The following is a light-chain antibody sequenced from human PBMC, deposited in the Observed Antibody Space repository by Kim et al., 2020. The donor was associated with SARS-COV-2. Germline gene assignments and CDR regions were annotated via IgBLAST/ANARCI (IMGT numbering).Light chain of an antibody. CDR2: EVS. CDR1: SSDVGSYNL. J-gene: IGLJ2*01. CDR3: CSYAGSSTSVV. V-gene: IGLV2-23*02. Sequence: VTSPCTGTSSDVGSYNLASWYQQHPGKAPKLMIYEVSKRPSGVSNRFSGSKSGNTASLTISGLQAEDEADYYCCSYAGSSTSVVFGGGTQLTVL.